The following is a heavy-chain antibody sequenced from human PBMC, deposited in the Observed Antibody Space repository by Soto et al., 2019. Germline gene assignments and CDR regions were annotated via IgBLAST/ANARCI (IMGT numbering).Heavy chain of an antibody. V-gene: IGHV4-39*01. CDR2: VSHIGST. CDR3: SRIAVSGPPTGFDY. Sequence: QLQLQESGPGLVKPSETLSLTCTVSGGSISNSSYFWGWIRQPPGKGLEWIGSVSHIGSTNYNPSPKRRLTVSVGTPKTRASLRLNSVTAADTAVYNCSRIAVSGPPTGFDYWGQGILVTVSS. CDR1: GGSISNSSYF. J-gene: IGHJ4*02. D-gene: IGHD6-19*01.